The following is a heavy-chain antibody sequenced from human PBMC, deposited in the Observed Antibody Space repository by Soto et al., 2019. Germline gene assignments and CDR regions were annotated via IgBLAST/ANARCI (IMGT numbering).Heavy chain of an antibody. CDR1: GGSISSSSYY. Sequence: SETLSLTCTVSGGSISSSSYYWGWIRQPPGKGLEWIGSIYYSGSTYYNPSLKSRVTISVDTSKNQFSLKLSSVTAADTAVYYCARRVGSYYVLDYWGQGTLVTVSS. V-gene: IGHV4-39*01. J-gene: IGHJ4*02. CDR2: IYYSGST. CDR3: ARRVGSYYVLDY. D-gene: IGHD1-26*01.